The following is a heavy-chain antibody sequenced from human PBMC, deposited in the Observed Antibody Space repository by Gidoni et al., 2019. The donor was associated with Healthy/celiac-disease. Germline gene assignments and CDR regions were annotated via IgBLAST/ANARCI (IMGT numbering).Heavy chain of an antibody. D-gene: IGHD5-12*01. CDR2: INHSGST. Sequence: QVQLQQWGAGLLKPSETLSLTCAVYGGSFSGYYWSWIRQPPGKGLEWIGEINHSGSTNYNPSLKSRGTISVDTSKNQFSLKLSSVTAADTAVYYCARSPRWLQRYVFDYWGQGTLVTVSS. CDR3: ARSPRWLQRYVFDY. V-gene: IGHV4-34*01. J-gene: IGHJ4*02. CDR1: GGSFSGYY.